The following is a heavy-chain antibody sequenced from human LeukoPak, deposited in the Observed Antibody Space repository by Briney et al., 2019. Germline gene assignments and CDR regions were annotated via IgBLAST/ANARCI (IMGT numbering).Heavy chain of an antibody. V-gene: IGHV3-7*01. J-gene: IGHJ5*02. CDR1: GFTFSSNW. CDR2: IKQDGSEK. CDR3: ARDCSSTSCYRGGFDP. Sequence: PGGSLRLSCAASGFTFSSNWMSWVRQAPGKGLEWVANIKQDGSEKYYVDSVKGRFTISRDNAKNSLYLQMNSLRAEDTAVYYCARDCSSTSCYRGGFDPWGQGTLVTVSS. D-gene: IGHD2-2*01.